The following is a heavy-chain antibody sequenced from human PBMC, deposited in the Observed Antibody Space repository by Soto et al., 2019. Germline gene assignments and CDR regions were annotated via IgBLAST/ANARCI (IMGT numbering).Heavy chain of an antibody. D-gene: IGHD2-21*01. J-gene: IGHJ4*02. CDR1: GLIFSNFA. CDR3: AKGVGIAVHGPIDY. Sequence: VGSLRLSCAAPGLIFSNFAMTWVRQAPGKGLEWVSSISGSGGNTYYADSVAGRFTISRDNSANTVYLRMNSLRAEDSAIYHCAKGVGIAVHGPIDYWGQGTLVTVSS. CDR2: ISGSGGNT. V-gene: IGHV3-23*01.